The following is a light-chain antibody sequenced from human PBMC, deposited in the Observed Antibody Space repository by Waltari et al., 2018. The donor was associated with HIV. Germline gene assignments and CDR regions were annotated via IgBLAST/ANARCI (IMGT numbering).Light chain of an antibody. CDR3: QQYNSYSWT. CDR1: QSISSW. Sequence: DIQMTQSPSTLSASVGDRVTITCRASQSISSWLAWYQQKPGKAPKRLIYKASSLESGVPSRFSGSGSGTEVTLTISSLQPDDFATYYSQQYNSYSWTFGQGTKVEIK. V-gene: IGKV1-5*03. CDR2: KAS. J-gene: IGKJ1*01.